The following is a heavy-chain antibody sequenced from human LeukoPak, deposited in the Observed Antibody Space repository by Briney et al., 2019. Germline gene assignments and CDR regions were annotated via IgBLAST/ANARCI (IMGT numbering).Heavy chain of an antibody. CDR2: ISAYNGNT. CDR3: ARVTLGRYFDWLLVYYYYMDV. CDR1: GYTFTNYG. J-gene: IGHJ6*03. D-gene: IGHD3-9*01. V-gene: IGHV1-18*01. Sequence: ASVKVSCKASGYTFTNYGISWVRQAPGQGLEWMGWISAYNGNTNYAQKLQGRVTMTTDTSTSTAYMELRSLRSDDTAVYYCARVTLGRYFDWLLVYYYYMDVWGKGTTVTISS.